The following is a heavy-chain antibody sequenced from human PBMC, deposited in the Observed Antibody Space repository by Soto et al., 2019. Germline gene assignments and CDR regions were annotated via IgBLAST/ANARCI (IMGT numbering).Heavy chain of an antibody. CDR2: INVYNGNT. CDR3: ARSGAKQQLVLWFDY. CDR1: GYTFTSYG. Sequence: ASVKVSCKASGYTFTSYGISWVRQAPGQGLEWMGWINVYNGNTKYAEKLQDRVTMTTDTSTSTVYMELRSLRSDDTAVYYCARSGAKQQLVLWFDYWGQGTLVTVSS. V-gene: IGHV1-18*01. J-gene: IGHJ4*02. D-gene: IGHD6-13*01.